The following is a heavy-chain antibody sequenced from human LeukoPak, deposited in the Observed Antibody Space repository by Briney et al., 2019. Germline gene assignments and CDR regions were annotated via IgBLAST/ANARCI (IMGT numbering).Heavy chain of an antibody. J-gene: IGHJ6*02. Sequence: SETLSLTCSVSGGSISSYYWSWIRQPPGKGLEWIGYIDYTGSTNYKPSLKSRLTISIEKSRTHFSLKLSSVTAADTAVYYCARYKYSNSYYYFGLDVWGQGITVTVSS. CDR1: GGSISSYY. V-gene: IGHV4-59*01. D-gene: IGHD6-13*01. CDR2: IDYTGST. CDR3: ARYKYSNSYYYFGLDV.